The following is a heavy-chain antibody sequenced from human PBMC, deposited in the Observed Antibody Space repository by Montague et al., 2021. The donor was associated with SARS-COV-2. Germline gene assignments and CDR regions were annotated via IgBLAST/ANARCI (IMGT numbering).Heavy chain of an antibody. D-gene: IGHD1-7*01. CDR2: IYYSGST. CDR1: GGSVSSGSYY. CDR3: ARGYSGITGTTGFRLDHYYMDV. V-gene: IGHV4-61*01. J-gene: IGHJ6*03. Sequence: SETLSLTCTVSGGSVSSGSYYWSWIRQPPGKGLEWIGYIYYSGSTNYNPSLKSRVTISVDTSKNQFSLKLSSVTAADTAVYYCARGYSGITGTTGFRLDHYYMDVWGKGTTVTVSS.